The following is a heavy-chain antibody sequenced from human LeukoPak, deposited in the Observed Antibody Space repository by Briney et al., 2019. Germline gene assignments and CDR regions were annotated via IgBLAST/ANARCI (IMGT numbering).Heavy chain of an antibody. V-gene: IGHV4-59*08. CDR3: ARFLSTESFDI. CDR1: GGSISGYY. J-gene: IGHJ3*02. CDR2: IYYIGGT. D-gene: IGHD3-3*01. Sequence: PSETLSLTCTVSGGSISGYYWSWIRQPPGEGLECIGYIYYIGGTNYNPSLWSRVTISVDTSKNQFSLKLNSVTAADTAVYYCARFLSTESFDIWGQGTMVTVSS.